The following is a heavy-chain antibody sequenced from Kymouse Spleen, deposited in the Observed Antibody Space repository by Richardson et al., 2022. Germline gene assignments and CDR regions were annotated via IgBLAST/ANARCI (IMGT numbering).Heavy chain of an antibody. J-gene: IGHJ6*02. CDR1: GGSISSGGYY. Sequence: QVQLQESGPGLVKPSQTLSLTCTVSGGSISSGGYYWSWIRQHPGKGLEWIGYIYYSGSTYYNPSLKSRVTISVDTSKNQFSLKLSSVTAADTAVYYCARDGYCTNGVCLGYYYYGMDVWGQGTTVTVSS. CDR3: ARDGYCTNGVCLGYYYYGMDV. D-gene: IGHD2-8*01. CDR2: IYYSGST. V-gene: IGHV4-31*03.